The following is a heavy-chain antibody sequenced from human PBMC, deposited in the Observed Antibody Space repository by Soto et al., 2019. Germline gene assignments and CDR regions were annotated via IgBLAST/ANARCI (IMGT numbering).Heavy chain of an antibody. V-gene: IGHV4-34*01. D-gene: IGHD2-21*01. CDR2: INHSGST. CDR3: ARDKIPGLFDY. CDR1: GWSFSGYY. J-gene: IGHJ4*02. Sequence: PSETLSLTCAVYGWSFSGYYWTWIRQPPGTGLEWIGEINHSGSTNYNPSLKSRVTISVDTSKNQFSLKLTSVTAADTAVYYCARDKIPGLFDYWGQGTLVTISS.